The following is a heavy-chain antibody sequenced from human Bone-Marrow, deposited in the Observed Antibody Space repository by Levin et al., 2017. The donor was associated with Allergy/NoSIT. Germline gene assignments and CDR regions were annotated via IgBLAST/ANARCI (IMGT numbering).Heavy chain of an antibody. CDR3: TTFPGGSYYRLVFAFDI. Sequence: GESLKISCAASGFTFSNAWMSWVRQAPGKGLEWVGRIKSKTDGGTTDYAAPVKGRFTISRDDSKNTLYLQMNSLKTEDTAVYYCTTFPGGSYYRLVFAFDIWGQGTMVTVSS. J-gene: IGHJ3*02. CDR2: IKSKTDGGTT. V-gene: IGHV3-15*01. D-gene: IGHD1-26*01. CDR1: GFTFSNAW.